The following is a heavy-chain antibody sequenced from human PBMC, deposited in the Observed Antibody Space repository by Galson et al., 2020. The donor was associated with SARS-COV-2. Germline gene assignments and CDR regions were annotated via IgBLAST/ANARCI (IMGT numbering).Heavy chain of an antibody. CDR3: AKDSEPSDYGDYDDY. CDR2: ISGSGGST. V-gene: IGHV3-23*01. J-gene: IGHJ4*02. D-gene: IGHD4-17*01. CDR1: GFTFSSYA. Sequence: GESLKISCAASGFTFSSYAMSWVRQAPGKGLEWVSAISGSGGSTYYADSVKGRFTISRDNSKNTLYLQMNSLRAEDTAVYYCAKDSEPSDYGDYDDYWGQGTLVTVSS.